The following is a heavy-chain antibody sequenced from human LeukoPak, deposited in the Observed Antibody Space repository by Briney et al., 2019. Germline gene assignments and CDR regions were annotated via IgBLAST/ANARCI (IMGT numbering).Heavy chain of an antibody. CDR2: INPSGGST. CDR3: ARGSVIYCSSASCYSWFDS. V-gene: IGHV1-46*01. D-gene: IGHD2-2*01. CDR1: GYTFTSYY. J-gene: IGHJ5*01. Sequence: ASVKVSCKASGYTFTSYYMHWVRQAPGQGLEWMGIINPSGGSTSYAQKFQGRITMTTDTSTNTVYMELRSLRSDDTAVYYCARGSVIYCSSASCYSWFDSWGQGTLVTVSS.